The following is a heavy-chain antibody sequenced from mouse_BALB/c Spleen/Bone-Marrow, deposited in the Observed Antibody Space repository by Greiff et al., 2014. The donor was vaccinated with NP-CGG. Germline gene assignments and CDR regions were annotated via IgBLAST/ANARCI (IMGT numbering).Heavy chain of an antibody. CDR1: GFNIKDTY. J-gene: IGHJ3*01. CDR2: IDPTNGNT. V-gene: IGHV14-3*02. Sequence: VQLQQSGAELVKPGASVKLSCTASGFNIKDTYMHWVKQRPERGLGWIGRIDPTNGNTKYDPKFQGKATITADTSSNTAYLQLSSLTSEDTAVYYCASYYYGSSSFAYWGQGTLVTVSA. D-gene: IGHD1-1*01. CDR3: ASYYYGSSSFAY.